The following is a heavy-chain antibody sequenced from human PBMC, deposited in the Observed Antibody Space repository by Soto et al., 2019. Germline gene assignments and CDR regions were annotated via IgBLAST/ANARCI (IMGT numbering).Heavy chain of an antibody. Sequence: GGSLRLSCAASGFTFSDYYMSWIRQAPGKGLEWVSYISSSSSYTNYADSVKGRFTISRDNAKNSLYLQMNSLRAEDTAVYYCARTTSGWWYFDLWGRGTLITVSS. D-gene: IGHD1-1*01. V-gene: IGHV3-11*06. CDR3: ARTTSGWWYFDL. CDR2: ISSSSSYT. CDR1: GFTFSDYY. J-gene: IGHJ2*01.